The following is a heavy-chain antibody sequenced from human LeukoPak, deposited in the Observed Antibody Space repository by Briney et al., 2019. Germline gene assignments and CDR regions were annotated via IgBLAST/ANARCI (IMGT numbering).Heavy chain of an antibody. J-gene: IGHJ4*02. CDR3: ARRGFDYDILTGYYYYFDY. CDR2: IYTSGST. Sequence: PSETLSLTCTVSGGSISSGSYYWSWIRQPAGKGLEWIGRIYTSGSTNYNPSLKSRVTISVDTSKNQFSLKLSSVTAADTAVYYCARRGFDYDILTGYYYYFDYWGQGTLVTVSS. D-gene: IGHD3-9*01. V-gene: IGHV4-61*02. CDR1: GGSISSGSYY.